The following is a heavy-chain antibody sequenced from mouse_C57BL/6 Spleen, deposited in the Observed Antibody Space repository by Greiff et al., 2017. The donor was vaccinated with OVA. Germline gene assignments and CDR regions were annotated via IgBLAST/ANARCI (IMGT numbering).Heavy chain of an antibody. CDR1: GYTFTSYW. CDR2: IDPSDSYT. D-gene: IGHD2-5*01. Sequence: QVQLQQPGAELVMPGASVKLSCKASGYTFTSYWMHWVKQRPGQGLEWIGEIDPSDSYTNYNQKFKGKSTLTVDKSSSTAYMQLSSLTSEDSAVYYCARSRKLSNSLAMDYWGQGTSVTVSS. V-gene: IGHV1-69*01. CDR3: ARSRKLSNSLAMDY. J-gene: IGHJ4*01.